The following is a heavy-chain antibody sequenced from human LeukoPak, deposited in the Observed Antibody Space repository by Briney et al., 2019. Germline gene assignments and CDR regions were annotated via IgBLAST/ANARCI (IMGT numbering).Heavy chain of an antibody. J-gene: IGHJ4*02. D-gene: IGHD2-8*01. V-gene: IGHV3-23*01. CDR2: ISGFNT. Sequence: GGSLRLSCVGSGFTFSTYWMTWVRQAPGKGLEWVSGISGFNTYYADSVKGRFTIFRDNSKNVLYLQMDRLRAEDTAVYSCAKDVCTSPRCLLYFDSWGQGTLVTVSS. CDR3: AKDVCTSPRCLLYFDS. CDR1: GFTFSTYW.